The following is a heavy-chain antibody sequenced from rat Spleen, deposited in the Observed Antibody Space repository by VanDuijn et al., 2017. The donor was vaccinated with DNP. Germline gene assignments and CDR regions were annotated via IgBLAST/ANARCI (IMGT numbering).Heavy chain of an antibody. J-gene: IGHJ2*01. Sequence: EVQLVESGGGLVQPGRSLKLSCAASGFTFSAYYMAWVRQSPKRGLEWVANIVYDGSRTYYRDSVKGRFTISRDNAKNTQYLQMDSLRSEDTATYYCAGHGGSRYFDYWGQGVMVTVSS. D-gene: IGHD1-8*01. CDR3: AGHGGSRYFDY. V-gene: IGHV5-7*01. CDR1: GFTFSAYY. CDR2: IVYDGSRT.